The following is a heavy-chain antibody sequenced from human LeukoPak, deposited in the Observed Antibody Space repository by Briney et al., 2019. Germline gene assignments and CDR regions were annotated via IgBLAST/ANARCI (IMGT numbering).Heavy chain of an antibody. J-gene: IGHJ4*02. CDR2: ISGSGGTT. CDR3: AKEGKTRTWNYSQAKPVY. Sequence: PGGSLRLSCAASGFTFSSYSMNWVRQAPGKGLEWVSAISGSGGTTFYADSVKGRFTISRDNSKNMLYLQMNSLRAEDTAVYYCAKEGKTRTWNYSQAKPVYWGQGTLVTVSS. CDR1: GFTFSSYS. V-gene: IGHV3-23*01. D-gene: IGHD1-7*01.